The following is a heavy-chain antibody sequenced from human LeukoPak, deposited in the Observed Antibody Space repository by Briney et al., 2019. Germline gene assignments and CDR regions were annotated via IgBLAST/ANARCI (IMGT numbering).Heavy chain of an antibody. CDR2: INHSGST. Sequence: SETLSLTCAVYGGSFSGYYWSWLRQPPGKGLEWIGEINHSGSTNYNPSLKSRVTISVDTSKNQFSLKLSSVTAADTAVYYCARDCSPFSMCGWGQGTLVTVSS. CDR1: GGSFSGYY. J-gene: IGHJ4*02. V-gene: IGHV4-34*01. CDR3: ARDCSPFSMCG. D-gene: IGHD3-10*02.